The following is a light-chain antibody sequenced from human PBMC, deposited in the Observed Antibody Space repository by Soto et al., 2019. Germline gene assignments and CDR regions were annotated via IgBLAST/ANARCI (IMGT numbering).Light chain of an antibody. CDR1: SSNIGAPYD. Sequence: QSVLTQQPSVSGSPGQRVTISCTGSSSNIGAPYDVHWYQQLPGAAPKLLIFGNTNRRSGVPDRFSGSKSATSASLAITDLRPEDEADYYCQSYDISLSGVIFGGGTKLTVL. V-gene: IGLV1-40*01. CDR2: GNT. J-gene: IGLJ2*01. CDR3: QSYDISLSGVI.